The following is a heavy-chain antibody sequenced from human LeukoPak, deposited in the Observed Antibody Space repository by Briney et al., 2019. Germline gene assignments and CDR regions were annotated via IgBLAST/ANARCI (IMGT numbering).Heavy chain of an antibody. D-gene: IGHD3-3*01. V-gene: IGHV3-30*02. Sequence: GGSLRLSCAASGFTFNNYGMHWVRQAPGKGLEWVAFIRYDGSNKYYADSVKGRFTISRDNSKNTLFLQMNSLRAEDTAVYYCAKPGIRYDFWSGYFRGYFDYWGQGTLVTVST. CDR2: IRYDGSNK. J-gene: IGHJ4*02. CDR1: GFTFNNYG. CDR3: AKPGIRYDFWSGYFRGYFDY.